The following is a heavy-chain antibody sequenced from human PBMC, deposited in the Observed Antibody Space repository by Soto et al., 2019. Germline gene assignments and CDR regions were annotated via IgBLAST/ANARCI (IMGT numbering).Heavy chain of an antibody. CDR3: ARLEAYCSGGTCYLSYFDY. CDR1: GYTFTSYA. Sequence: QVQLVQSGAEVKKPGASVKVSCKASGYTFTSYAMHWVRQAPGQRLEWMGWINVGTGNTKYSQKFQGRVTITRETSASTADMELSSLRSEDTAVYYCARLEAYCSGGTCYLSYFDYWGQGTLVTVSS. V-gene: IGHV1-3*01. CDR2: INVGTGNT. J-gene: IGHJ4*02. D-gene: IGHD2-15*01.